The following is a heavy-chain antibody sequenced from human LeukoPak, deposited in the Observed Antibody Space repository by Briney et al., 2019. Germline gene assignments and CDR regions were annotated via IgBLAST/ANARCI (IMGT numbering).Heavy chain of an antibody. CDR1: GYIFTSYW. D-gene: IGHD3-9*01. CDR3: TRSPDIDILTGYSRYYFDY. V-gene: IGHV5-51*01. CDR2: IYPGESHT. Sequence: GGPLEISCKGAGYIFTSYWSGGVRQMPGKGLEWMGVIYPGESHTRYSPSFQGQGTISAEKSSSTCCLQWNSMEAADTAVNYYTRSPDIDILTGYSRYYFDYWGQGTLVTVSS. J-gene: IGHJ4*02.